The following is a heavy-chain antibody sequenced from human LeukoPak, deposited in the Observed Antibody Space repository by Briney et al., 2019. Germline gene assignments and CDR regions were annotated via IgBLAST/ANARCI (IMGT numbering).Heavy chain of an antibody. Sequence: GGSLRLSCAASGFTFSSYAMSWVRQAPGKGLEWVSAISGSGGSTYYADSVKGRFTISRDNSKNTLYLQMNSLRAEDTATYYCAKDRPNYYESNGHYYRRDGDSWGQGTLVTVSS. CDR3: AKDRPNYYESNGHYYRRDGDS. V-gene: IGHV3-23*01. D-gene: IGHD3-22*01. J-gene: IGHJ5*01. CDR2: ISGSGGST. CDR1: GFTFSSYA.